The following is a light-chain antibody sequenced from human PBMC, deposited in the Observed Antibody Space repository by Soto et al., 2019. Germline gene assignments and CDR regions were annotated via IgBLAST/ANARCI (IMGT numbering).Light chain of an antibody. Sequence: DMKMTQSPSSLSPSVGDRGTVAFRASQNVRSYLNWYQQKPGKAPDLLIYETSTLQSGVPSRFSGTGYGTDFTLTISSLQPEDFATYYCQQTFSIPRTFGHGTKVDIK. CDR1: QNVRSY. J-gene: IGKJ1*01. CDR2: ETS. V-gene: IGKV1-39*01. CDR3: QQTFSIPRT.